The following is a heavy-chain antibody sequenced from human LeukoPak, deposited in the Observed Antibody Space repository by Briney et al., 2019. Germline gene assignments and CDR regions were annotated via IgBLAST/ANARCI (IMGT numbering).Heavy chain of an antibody. CDR1: GYTFTGYY. Sequence: GASVKVSCKASGYTFTGYYMHWVRQAPGQGLEWMGWINPNSGGTNYAQKFQGRVTMTRDTSISTAYMELSRLRPDDTAVYYCARDLFIAAAAKGYWGQGTLVTVSS. CDR3: ARDLFIAAAAKGY. J-gene: IGHJ4*02. D-gene: IGHD6-13*01. CDR2: INPNSGGT. V-gene: IGHV1-2*02.